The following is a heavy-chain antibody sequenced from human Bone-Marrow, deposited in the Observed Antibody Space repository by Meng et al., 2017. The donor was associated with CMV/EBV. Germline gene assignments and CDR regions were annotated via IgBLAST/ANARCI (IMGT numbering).Heavy chain of an antibody. D-gene: IGHD3-22*01. V-gene: IGHV1-8*01. Sequence: SGYTFNSYDINWVRQATGQGLEWMGWMNPNSGNTGYAQKFQGRVTMTRNTSISTAYMELSSLRSEDTAVYYCARGYYYDSSGSIDYWGQGTLVTVSS. CDR3: ARGYYYDSSGSIDY. J-gene: IGHJ4*02. CDR2: MNPNSGNT. CDR1: GYTFNSYD.